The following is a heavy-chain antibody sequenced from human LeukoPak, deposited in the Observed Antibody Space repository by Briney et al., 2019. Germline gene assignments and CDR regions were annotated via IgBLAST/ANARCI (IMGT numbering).Heavy chain of an antibody. CDR2: IWYDGSNK. Sequence: PGGSLRLACVVSGFTFSDYDMYWVRQAPGKGPEWVAAIWYDGSNKYCADSVKGRFTISRDNSKDTLLLQMDSLRVYDTAVYYCARQSKMIRGAIFPFDLGGKGTGVTVSS. CDR1: GFTFSDYD. D-gene: IGHD3-10*01. V-gene: IGHV3-33*03. J-gene: IGHJ3*01. CDR3: ARQSKMIRGAIFPFDL.